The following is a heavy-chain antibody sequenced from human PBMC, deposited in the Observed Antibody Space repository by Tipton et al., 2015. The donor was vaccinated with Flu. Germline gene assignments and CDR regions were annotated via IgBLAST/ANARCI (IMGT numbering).Heavy chain of an antibody. CDR3: ASGIVGASTVDY. V-gene: IGHV4-34*01. D-gene: IGHD1-26*01. CDR1: GGSFSGYY. Sequence: LRLSCAVYGGSFSGYYWSWIRQPPGKGLEWIGEINHSGSTNYNPSLKSRVTISVDTSKNQFSLKLSSVTAADTAVYYCASGIVGASTVDYWGQGTLVTVSS. J-gene: IGHJ4*02. CDR2: INHSGST.